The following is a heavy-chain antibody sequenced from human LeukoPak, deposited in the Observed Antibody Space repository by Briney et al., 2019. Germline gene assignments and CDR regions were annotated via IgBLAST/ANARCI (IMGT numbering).Heavy chain of an antibody. Sequence: GGSLRLSCAASGFTFSTYAMSWVRQAPGKGLDWVSTISDGGSDTHYADSVKGRFTISRGDSKSTLYLQMNSLRAEDTAVYYCAKAKTQAMVLPGNYWGQGTLVTVSS. CDR3: AKAKTQAMVLPGNY. V-gene: IGHV3-23*01. D-gene: IGHD5-18*01. J-gene: IGHJ4*02. CDR1: GFTFSTYA. CDR2: ISDGGSDT.